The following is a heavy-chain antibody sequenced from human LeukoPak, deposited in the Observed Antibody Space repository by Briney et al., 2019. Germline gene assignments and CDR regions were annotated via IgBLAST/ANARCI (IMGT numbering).Heavy chain of an antibody. CDR2: IWYDGSKK. J-gene: IGHJ3*02. CDR3: ARNTNYYGLDI. V-gene: IGHV3-33*01. Sequence: PGGSLRLSCAASGFTFSSFGMHWVRQAPGKGLEWVAIIWYDGSKKYYGDSVKGRFTISRDNTKNTLFLQMNSLRAEDTVVYYCARNTNYYGLDIWGQGTMVTVSS. D-gene: IGHD3-10*01. CDR1: GFTFSSFG.